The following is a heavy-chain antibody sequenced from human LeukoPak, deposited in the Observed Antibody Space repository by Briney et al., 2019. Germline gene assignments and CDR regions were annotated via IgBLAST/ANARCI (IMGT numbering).Heavy chain of an antibody. CDR3: ARPKSMVRGVRSAFDI. CDR2: IYHSGST. CDR1: GYSISSGYY. D-gene: IGHD3-10*01. V-gene: IGHV4-38-2*02. Sequence: PSETLSLTCTVSGYSISSGYYWGWIRQPPGKGLEWIGSIYHSGSTYYNPSLKSRVTISVDTSKNQFSLKLSSVTAADTAVYYCARPKSMVRGVRSAFDIWGQGTMVTVSS. J-gene: IGHJ3*02.